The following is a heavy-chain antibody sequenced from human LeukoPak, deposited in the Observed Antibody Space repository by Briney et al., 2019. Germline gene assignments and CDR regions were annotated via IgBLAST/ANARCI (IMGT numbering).Heavy chain of an antibody. Sequence: SETLSLTCAVYGGSFSDYWWTWIRQPPGKGLEWIGVVYYSGSTYYSSSFKSRVTISVDTSKNKFSLKLSPVTAADTAIYYCARRGYYGWGSVYWGQGTLVTVSS. J-gene: IGHJ4*02. V-gene: IGHV4-34*01. CDR1: GGSFSDYW. CDR2: VYYSGST. CDR3: ARRGYYGWGSVY. D-gene: IGHD3-10*01.